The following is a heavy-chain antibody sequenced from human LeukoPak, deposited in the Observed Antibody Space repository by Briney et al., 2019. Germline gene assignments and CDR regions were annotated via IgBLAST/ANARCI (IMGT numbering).Heavy chain of an antibody. D-gene: IGHD6-19*01. CDR1: GFTFSSYW. V-gene: IGHV3-7*03. Sequence: GGSLRLSCAASGFTFSSYWMSWVRQAPGKGLEWVANIKQDGSEKYYVDSVKGRFTMSRDNSKNTLYLQMNSLRAEDTAVYYCAKKSGFSSGWLDYWGQGILVTVSS. CDR2: IKQDGSEK. J-gene: IGHJ4*02. CDR3: AKKSGFSSGWLDY.